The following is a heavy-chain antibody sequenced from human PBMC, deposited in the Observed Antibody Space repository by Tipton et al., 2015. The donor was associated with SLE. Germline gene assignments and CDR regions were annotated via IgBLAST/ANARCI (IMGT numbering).Heavy chain of an antibody. V-gene: IGHV3-9*01. D-gene: IGHD5-12*01. CDR3: AKDKAPRYNGDDWDLDY. Sequence: RSLRLSCSASGFPFDDYAMHWVRQAPGKGLEWVSGIRWNSGSICYADSVKGRFTISRDNAKNSLYLQMDSLRPEDTAFYYCAKDKAPRYNGDDWDLDYWGQGTLVTVSS. J-gene: IGHJ4*02. CDR2: IRWNSGSI. CDR1: GFPFDDYA.